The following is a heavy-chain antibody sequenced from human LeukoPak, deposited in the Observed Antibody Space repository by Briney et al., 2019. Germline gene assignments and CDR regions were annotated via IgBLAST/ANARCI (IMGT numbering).Heavy chain of an antibody. V-gene: IGHV3-30-3*01. Sequence: GGSLRLSCAASGFTFSSYAMHWVRQAPGKGLEWVAVISYDGSNKYYADSVKGRFTISRDNSKNTLYLQMNSLRAEDTAVYYCARVYYYYYYMDVWGKGTTVTVSS. CDR2: ISYDGSNK. CDR3: ARVYYYYYYMDV. CDR1: GFTFSSYA. J-gene: IGHJ6*03.